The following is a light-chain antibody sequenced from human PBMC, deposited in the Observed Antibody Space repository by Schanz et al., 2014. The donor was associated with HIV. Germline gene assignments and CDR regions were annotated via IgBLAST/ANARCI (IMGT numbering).Light chain of an antibody. J-gene: IGKJ2*01. CDR1: QSVSTW. V-gene: IGKV1-5*03. Sequence: DIQMTQSPSILSASLGDRVTITCRASQSVSTWLAWYQQKPGKAPKLLISEASTLESGVPPRFSGSGSGTEFTLTISSLQPDDFATYYCLQYNDYAYTFGQGTKLEIK. CDR2: EAS. CDR3: LQYNDYAYT.